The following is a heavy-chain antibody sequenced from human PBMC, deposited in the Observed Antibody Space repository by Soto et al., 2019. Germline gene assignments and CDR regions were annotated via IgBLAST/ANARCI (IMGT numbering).Heavy chain of an antibody. CDR3: VRSGTDRLLRRSWFYP. Sequence: EVQLVESGGGLVKPGGSLRLSCAASGFTFNTYDMNWVRQAPGKGLEWVSSITTSSAYIYYADSLKGRITISRDNAKNSLFLQMSSLRAEDTAVYYWVRSGTDRLLRRSWFYPLGQRNLVTVTS. CDR2: ITTSSAYI. CDR1: GFTFNTYD. D-gene: IGHD2-21*01. V-gene: IGHV3-21*01. J-gene: IGHJ5*02.